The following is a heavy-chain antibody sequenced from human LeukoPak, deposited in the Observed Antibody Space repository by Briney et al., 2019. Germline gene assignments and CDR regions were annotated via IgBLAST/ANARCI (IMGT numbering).Heavy chain of an antibody. V-gene: IGHV1-18*01. CDR1: GYTFTSYG. CDR2: ISAYNGNT. CDR3: ARVQYYDSSGYYSY. Sequence: ASVKVSCKASGYTFTSYGISWVRQAPGQGLEWMGWISAYNGNTNYAQKLQGRVTMTIDTSTSTAYMELRSLRSDDTAVYYCARVQYYDSSGYYSYWGQGTLVTVSS. D-gene: IGHD3-22*01. J-gene: IGHJ4*02.